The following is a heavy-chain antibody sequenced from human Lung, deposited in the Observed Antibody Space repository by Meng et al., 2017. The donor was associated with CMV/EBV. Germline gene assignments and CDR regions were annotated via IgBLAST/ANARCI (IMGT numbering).Heavy chain of an antibody. V-gene: IGHV1-46*01. CDR1: GSPLSPYW. J-gene: IGHJ2*01. CDR3: ARSGSTTSQQPGYFDL. D-gene: IGHD2-2*01. Sequence: SGSPLSPYWMPWVRQAPGQGLEWVGIINPSGGSTTYAQKFQGRVVLTRDTSTSTVYMDLSSLRSEDRAVYYCARSGSTTSQQPGYFDLWGRGTLVTVSS. CDR2: INPSGGST.